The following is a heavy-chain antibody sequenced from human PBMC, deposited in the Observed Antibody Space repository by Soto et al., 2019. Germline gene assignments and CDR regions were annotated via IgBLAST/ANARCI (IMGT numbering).Heavy chain of an antibody. Sequence: QVQLVESGGGVVQPGRSLRLSCAASGFTFSSYAMHWVRQAPGKGLEWVAVISYDGSNKYYADSVKGRFTISRDNSKNTLYLQMDSLRAGDTAVYDCARDTRAGIAVACTPDYWGQGTLVTVSS. CDR2: ISYDGSNK. D-gene: IGHD6-19*01. V-gene: IGHV3-30-3*01. CDR3: ARDTRAGIAVACTPDY. J-gene: IGHJ4*02. CDR1: GFTFSSYA.